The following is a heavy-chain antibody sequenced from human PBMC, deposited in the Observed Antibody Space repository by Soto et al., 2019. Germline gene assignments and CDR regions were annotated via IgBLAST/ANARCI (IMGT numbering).Heavy chain of an antibody. V-gene: IGHV5-10-1*01. D-gene: IGHD3-9*01. CDR2: IDPSDSYT. Sequence: GESLKISCKGSGYSFTSYWISWVRQMPGKGLEWMGRIDPSDSYTNYSPSFQGHVTISADKSISTAYLQWSSLKASDTAMYYCARLSTNPTTIFWQYYYYYGMDVWGQGTTVTVSS. CDR1: GYSFTSYW. J-gene: IGHJ6*02. CDR3: ARLSTNPTTIFWQYYYYYGMDV.